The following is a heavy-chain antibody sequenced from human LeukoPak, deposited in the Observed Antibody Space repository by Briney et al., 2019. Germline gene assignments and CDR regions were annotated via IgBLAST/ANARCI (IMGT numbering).Heavy chain of an antibody. Sequence: TGGSLRLSCAASGFTFSSYSMNWVRQAPGKGLEWVSSISSSSSYIYYADSVKGRFTISIDNAKNSLYLKMNSLRAEDTAVYYCAKDPTDFDSSGQTYFDYWGQGTLVTVSS. CDR3: AKDPTDFDSSGQTYFDY. V-gene: IGHV3-21*01. CDR1: GFTFSSYS. D-gene: IGHD3-22*01. CDR2: ISSSSSYI. J-gene: IGHJ4*02.